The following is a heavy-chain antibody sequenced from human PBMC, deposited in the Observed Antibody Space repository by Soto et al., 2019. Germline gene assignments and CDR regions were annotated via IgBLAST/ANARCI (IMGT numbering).Heavy chain of an antibody. CDR2: ISYDGSNK. V-gene: IGHV3-30-3*01. Sequence: QVQLVESGGGVVQPGRSLRLSCAASGFTFSSYAMHWVRQAPGKGLEWVAVISYDGSNKYYADSVKGRFTISRDNSKNTLYLHMNSLRAEDTAVYYCARLGGTQQLVPFDYWGQGTLFTVSS. D-gene: IGHD6-13*01. CDR3: ARLGGTQQLVPFDY. J-gene: IGHJ4*02. CDR1: GFTFSSYA.